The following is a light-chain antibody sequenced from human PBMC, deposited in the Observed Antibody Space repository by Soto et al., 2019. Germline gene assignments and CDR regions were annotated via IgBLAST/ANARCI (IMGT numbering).Light chain of an antibody. CDR1: QSISSW. V-gene: IGKV1-5*01. Sequence: DIQMTQSPSTLSASVGDRVTITCRASQSISSWLAWYQQKPGKAPKLLIYDASSLESGVPSRFSGSGSGTEFTLSLSSLQPDDFATYYCQQYNSPRALTFGGGTKVEIK. J-gene: IGKJ4*01. CDR2: DAS. CDR3: QQYNSPRALT.